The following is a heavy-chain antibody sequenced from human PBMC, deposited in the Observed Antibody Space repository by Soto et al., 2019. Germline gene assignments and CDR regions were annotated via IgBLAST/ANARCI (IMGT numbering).Heavy chain of an antibody. Sequence: VRQAPGKGLEWVSYISSSSSTIYYADSVKGRFTISRDNAKNSLYLQMNSLRDEDTAVYYCAREFDVLLWFGELYPDAFDIWGQGTMVTVSS. J-gene: IGHJ3*02. CDR3: AREFDVLLWFGELYPDAFDI. V-gene: IGHV3-48*02. D-gene: IGHD3-10*01. CDR2: ISSSSSTI.